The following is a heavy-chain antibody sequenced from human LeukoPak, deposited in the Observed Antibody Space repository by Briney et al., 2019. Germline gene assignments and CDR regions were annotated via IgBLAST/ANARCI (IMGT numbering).Heavy chain of an antibody. CDR2: VSGGSRYI. CDR1: GFTFSTYS. D-gene: IGHD3-10*01. J-gene: IGHJ4*02. Sequence: GGSLRLSCAASGFTFSTYSMNWARQAPGKGLEWVSVVSGGSRYIFYADSVKGRFTISRDNAQNSLYLQMNSLRADDTAVYYCARPKDGSGSYFDYWGQGTLVTVSS. V-gene: IGHV3-21*01. CDR3: ARPKDGSGSYFDY.